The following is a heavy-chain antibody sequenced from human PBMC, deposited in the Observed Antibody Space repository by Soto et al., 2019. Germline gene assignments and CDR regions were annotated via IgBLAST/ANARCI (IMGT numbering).Heavy chain of an antibody. D-gene: IGHD5-18*01. CDR1: GFTFSSYG. J-gene: IGHJ6*02. CDR2: IWYDGSNK. CDR3: ARDHMVTYYYYYGMDV. Sequence: QVQLVESGGGVVQPGRSLRLSCAASGFTFSSYGMHWVRQAPGKGLEWVAVIWYDGSNKYYADSVKGQFTISRDNSKNTLYLQMNSLRAEDTAVYYCARDHMVTYYYYYGMDVWGQGTTVTVSS. V-gene: IGHV3-33*01.